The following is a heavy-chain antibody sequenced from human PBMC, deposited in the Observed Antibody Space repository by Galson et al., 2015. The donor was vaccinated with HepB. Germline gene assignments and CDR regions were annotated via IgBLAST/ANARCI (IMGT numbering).Heavy chain of an antibody. Sequence: SLRLSCAASGFTFSSYSMNWVRQAPGKGLEWVSSSSSSSSYIYYADSVKGRFTISRDNAKNSLYLQMNSLRAEDTAVYYCARESSYDSSGSPGGVYYYYYMDVWGKGTTVTVSS. D-gene: IGHD3-22*01. CDR3: ARESSYDSSGSPGGVYYYYYMDV. CDR2: SSSSSSYI. CDR1: GFTFSSYS. V-gene: IGHV3-21*01. J-gene: IGHJ6*03.